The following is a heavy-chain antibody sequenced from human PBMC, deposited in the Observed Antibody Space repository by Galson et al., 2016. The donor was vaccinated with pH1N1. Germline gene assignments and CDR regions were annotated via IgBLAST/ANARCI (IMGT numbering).Heavy chain of an antibody. CDR3: TRSITGVTAHFDY. V-gene: IGHV3-73*01. CDR1: GFTFSGSA. Sequence: SLRLSCAASGFTFSGSAMHWVRQVSGKGLEWVGRIRSKANTYATAYAASVKGRFIISRDDSQNTAYLQMNSLKAEDTAVYYCTRSITGVTAHFDYWGQGTLVTVSS. J-gene: IGHJ4*02. CDR2: IRSKANTYAT. D-gene: IGHD1-20*01.